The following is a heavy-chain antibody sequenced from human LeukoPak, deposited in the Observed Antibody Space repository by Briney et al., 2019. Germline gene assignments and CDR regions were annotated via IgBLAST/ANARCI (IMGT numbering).Heavy chain of an antibody. Sequence: TGGSPRLSCVSSGHTFSSFAMSWVRQAPGKGLEWVSALSPSGDDTYYADSVKGRFTISRDNSKNTLFLQMNDLRPDDTAVYYCAKSYGSSSWVPFYYYHGMDVWGQGTTVIVS. D-gene: IGHD6-13*01. CDR2: LSPSGDDT. J-gene: IGHJ6*02. CDR3: AKSYGSSSWVPFYYYHGMDV. V-gene: IGHV3-23*01. CDR1: GHTFSSFA.